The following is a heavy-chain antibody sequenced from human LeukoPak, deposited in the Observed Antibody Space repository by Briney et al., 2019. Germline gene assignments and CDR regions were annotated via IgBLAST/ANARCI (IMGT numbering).Heavy chain of an antibody. V-gene: IGHV3-23*01. J-gene: IGHJ3*01. Sequence: PGGSLSLSCAPSGLTFSSYAMSWVRQAPGKGLEWVSAISGSVGTTYYADSVKGRFTISRDNSKNTLYQQMNSPRGDDTAVYYCARACSGGTCYFVAFDVWGQGTMVTVSA. CDR3: ARACSGGTCYFVAFDV. CDR2: ISGSVGTT. D-gene: IGHD2-15*01. CDR1: GLTFSSYA.